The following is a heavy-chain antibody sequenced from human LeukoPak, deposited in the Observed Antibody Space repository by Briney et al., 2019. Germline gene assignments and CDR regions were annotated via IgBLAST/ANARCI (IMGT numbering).Heavy chain of an antibody. CDR1: GYTFTSYA. J-gene: IGHJ3*02. Sequence: GASVKVSCKASGYTFTSYAMNWVRQAPGQGLEWMGWINTNTGNPTYAQGFTGRFVSSLDTSVNTAYLQISSLKAEDTAVYYCARVVHPYDYESSGLTYDAFDIWGQGTMVTVSS. CDR2: INTNTGNP. V-gene: IGHV7-4-1*02. D-gene: IGHD3-22*01. CDR3: ARVVHPYDYESSGLTYDAFDI.